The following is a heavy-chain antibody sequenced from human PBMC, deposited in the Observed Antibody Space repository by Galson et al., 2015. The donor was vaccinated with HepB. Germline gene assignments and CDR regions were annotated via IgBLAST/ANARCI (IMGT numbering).Heavy chain of an antibody. CDR2: ISSSRSTI. CDR3: ARDGFGTYSSGWDNYYYYGMDV. Sequence: SLRLSCAASGFTFSSYSMNWVRQAPGKGLEWVSYISSSRSTIYYADSVKGRFTISRDNAKNSLYLQMNSLRAEDTAVYYCARDGFGTYSSGWDNYYYYGMDVWGQGTTVTVSS. CDR1: GFTFSSYS. V-gene: IGHV3-48*01. D-gene: IGHD6-19*01. J-gene: IGHJ6*02.